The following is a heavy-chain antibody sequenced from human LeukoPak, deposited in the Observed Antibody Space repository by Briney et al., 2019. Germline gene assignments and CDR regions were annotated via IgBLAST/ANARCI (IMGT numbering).Heavy chain of an antibody. V-gene: IGHV3-48*04. Sequence: GGSLRLSCAASGFTFSNYNMNWVRQAPGKGLEWVSYISSSSSTVYYADSVKGRFTISRDNAKNSLYLQMNSLRAEDTAVYYCARFAFRSGYRIFDYWGQGTLVTVSS. CDR3: ARFAFRSGYRIFDY. CDR1: GFTFSNYN. D-gene: IGHD3-22*01. J-gene: IGHJ4*02. CDR2: ISSSSSTV.